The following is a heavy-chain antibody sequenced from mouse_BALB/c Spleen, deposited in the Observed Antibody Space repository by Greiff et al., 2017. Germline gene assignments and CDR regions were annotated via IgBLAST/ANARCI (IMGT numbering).Heavy chain of an antibody. CDR1: GFTFSSYT. J-gene: IGHJ4*01. Sequence: EVKLMESGGGLVQPGGSLKLSCAASGFTFSSYTMSWVRQTPEKRLEWVAYISNGGGSNYYPDTVTGRFTISRDNAKTTLYLQMSSLKAEDTAMYYCASLYYDYDVYYAMDYWGQGTSVTVSS. D-gene: IGHD2-4*01. CDR2: ISNGGGSN. V-gene: IGHV5-12-2*01. CDR3: ASLYYDYDVYYAMDY.